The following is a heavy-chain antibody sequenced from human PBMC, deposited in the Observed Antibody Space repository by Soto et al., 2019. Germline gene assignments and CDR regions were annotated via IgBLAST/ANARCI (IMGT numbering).Heavy chain of an antibody. CDR1: GGTFSRYA. Sequence: QVQLVQSGAEVKKPGSSVKVSCKASGGTFSRYAISWVRQAPGQGLEWMGGFIPAFETANYAQKFQGRVTITADESTRTVYMELSGLRSEDTAMYYCAKGPSSWNNWCDPWGQGTLVTVSS. V-gene: IGHV1-69*01. D-gene: IGHD6-13*01. CDR2: FIPAFETA. J-gene: IGHJ5*02. CDR3: AKGPSSWNNWCDP.